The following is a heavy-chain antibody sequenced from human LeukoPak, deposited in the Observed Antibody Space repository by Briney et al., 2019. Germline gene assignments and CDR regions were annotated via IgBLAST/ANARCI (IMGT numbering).Heavy chain of an antibody. CDR1: GFTFIGYS. J-gene: IGHJ4*02. CDR2: IKSKSDYI. D-gene: IGHD1-26*01. V-gene: IGHV3-21*01. Sequence: GGSLRLSCAASGFTFIGYSMTWVRQAPGRGLEWVSSIKSKSDYIYYADSVKGRFTISRDNAKNSLYLQMSSLRAEDTAVYYCARDGSGSYLASFDYWGQGTLVIVSS. CDR3: ARDGSGSYLASFDY.